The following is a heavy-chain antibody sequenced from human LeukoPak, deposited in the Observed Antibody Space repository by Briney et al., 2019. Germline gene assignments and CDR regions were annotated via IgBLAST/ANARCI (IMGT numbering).Heavy chain of an antibody. Sequence: GGSLRLSCAASGFTFSSYGMSWVRQAPGKGLEWVSAISGSGGSTYYADSVKGRFTISRDNSKNTLYLQMNSLRAEDTAVYYCAKVGYYGSGSYGNWFDPWGQGTLVTVSS. J-gene: IGHJ5*02. CDR2: ISGSGGST. CDR1: GFTFSSYG. V-gene: IGHV3-23*01. D-gene: IGHD3-10*01. CDR3: AKVGYYGSGSYGNWFDP.